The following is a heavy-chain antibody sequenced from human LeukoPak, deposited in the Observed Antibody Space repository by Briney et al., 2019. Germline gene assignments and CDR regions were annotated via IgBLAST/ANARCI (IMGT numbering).Heavy chain of an antibody. CDR2: ISGSGGST. V-gene: IGHV3-23*01. CDR3: ARADRYGTTWYGRVDY. D-gene: IGHD6-13*01. J-gene: IGHJ4*02. CDR1: GFMFDDYG. Sequence: PGGSLRLSCAASGFMFDDYGMSWVRQAPGKGLEWVSAISGSGGSTYYADSVKGRFTISRDNSRNTLYLQMNSLRAEDTAVYYCARADRYGTTWYGRVDYWGQGTLVTVSS.